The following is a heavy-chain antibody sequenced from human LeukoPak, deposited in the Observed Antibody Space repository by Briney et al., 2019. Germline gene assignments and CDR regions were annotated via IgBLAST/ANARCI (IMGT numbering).Heavy chain of an antibody. CDR3: ARGVLGYDFWSGYPGQFDY. Sequence: ASVKVSCKASGYTFTGYYMHWVRQAPGQGLEWMGWINPNSGGTNYAQKFQGRVTMTRDTSISTAYMELSRLRSDDTAVYYCARGVLGYDFWSGYPGQFDYWGQGTLVTVSS. V-gene: IGHV1-2*02. D-gene: IGHD3-3*01. CDR1: GYTFTGYY. J-gene: IGHJ4*02. CDR2: INPNSGGT.